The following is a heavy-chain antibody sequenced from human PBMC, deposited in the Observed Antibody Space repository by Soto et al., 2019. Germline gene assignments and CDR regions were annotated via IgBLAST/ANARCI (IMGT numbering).Heavy chain of an antibody. CDR1: GYTFTTYG. Sequence: QVQLVQSGAEVKRPGASLKVSCKASGYTFTTYGFNWVRQAPGQGLEWMGWISPYNGDTNYAQNFQGRVTLTTDTSTSTAYIELRSLTYDDTAVYYCARTPRAQMIVLEAATRFDYWGQGTLVTVSS. J-gene: IGHJ4*02. CDR2: ISPYNGDT. D-gene: IGHD2-15*01. CDR3: ARTPRAQMIVLEAATRFDY. V-gene: IGHV1-18*04.